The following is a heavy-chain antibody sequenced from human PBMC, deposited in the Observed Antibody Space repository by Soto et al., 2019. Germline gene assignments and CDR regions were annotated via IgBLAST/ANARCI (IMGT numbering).Heavy chain of an antibody. CDR1: GYTLTKLS. V-gene: IGHV1-24*01. Sequence: ASVKVSFKFSGYTLTKLSIHWVRQAPGRGLEWMGGFDPEYGETIYVQKFEGRVTMTEDTSRDTAYMELSSLRSEDTGVYYCAIGPTRESSGLIDFWGQGTLVTVSS. J-gene: IGHJ4*02. D-gene: IGHD3-22*01. CDR3: AIGPTRESSGLIDF. CDR2: FDPEYGET.